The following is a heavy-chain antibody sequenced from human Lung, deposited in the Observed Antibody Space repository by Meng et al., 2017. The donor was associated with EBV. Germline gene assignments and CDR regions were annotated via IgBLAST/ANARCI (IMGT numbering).Heavy chain of an antibody. D-gene: IGHD2-21*01. V-gene: IGHV4-30-4*01. Sequence: VQLPESGPGLVAPSPTLSLTCTVSGGSMSSGNYYWSWIRQPPGKGLEWIGYIHHSGSAYYNPSLKSRVSISVDTSKNQFSLNLNSMTAADTAVYYCASFDHIPRRNYFDYWGQGTLVTVSS. CDR1: GGSMSSGNYY. CDR2: IHHSGSA. J-gene: IGHJ4*02. CDR3: ASFDHIPRRNYFDY.